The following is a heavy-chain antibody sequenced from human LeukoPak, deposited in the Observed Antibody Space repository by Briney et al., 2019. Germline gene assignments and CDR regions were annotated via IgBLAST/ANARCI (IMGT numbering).Heavy chain of an antibody. V-gene: IGHV3-23*01. CDR2: IRGSGGST. CDR3: AKSTIVVVITPLDY. J-gene: IGHJ4*02. D-gene: IGHD3-22*01. CDR1: GFTFSSYA. Sequence: GGSLRLSCAASGFTFSSYAMSWVRQAPGKGLEWVSAIRGSGGSTYYADSVKGRFTISRDNSKNTLYLQMNSLRAEDTAVYYCAKSTIVVVITPLDYWGQGTLVTVSS.